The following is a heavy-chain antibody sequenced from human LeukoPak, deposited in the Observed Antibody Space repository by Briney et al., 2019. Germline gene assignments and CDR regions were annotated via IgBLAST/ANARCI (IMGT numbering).Heavy chain of an antibody. V-gene: IGHV3-66*01. J-gene: IGHJ5*02. CDR3: ARESGYYSNWFDP. D-gene: IGHD3-22*01. CDR2: IYSGGST. CDR1: GFTVSSNY. Sequence: GGSLRLSCAASGFTVSSNYMSWVRQAPGKGLEWVSVIYSGGSTYYADSLKGRFTISRDNSKNTLYLQMNSLRAEETAVYYCARESGYYSNWFDPWGQGTLVTVSS.